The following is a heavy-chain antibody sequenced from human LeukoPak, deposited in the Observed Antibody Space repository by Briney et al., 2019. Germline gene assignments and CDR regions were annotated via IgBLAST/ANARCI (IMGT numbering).Heavy chain of an antibody. CDR1: GFTFDDYA. CDR3: ARDPLLWFGELGLDY. CDR2: IKTDGSEK. V-gene: IGHV3-7*01. J-gene: IGHJ4*02. Sequence: GGSLRLSCAASGFTFDDYAMHWVRQVPGKGLQWVANIKTDGSEKYYVDSVKGRFTISRDNAKNSLYLQMNSLRAEDTAVYYCARDPLLWFGELGLDYWGQGTLVTVSS. D-gene: IGHD3-10*01.